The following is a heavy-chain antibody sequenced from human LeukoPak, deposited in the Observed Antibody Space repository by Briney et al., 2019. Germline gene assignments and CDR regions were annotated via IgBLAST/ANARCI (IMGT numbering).Heavy chain of an antibody. J-gene: IGHJ5*02. D-gene: IGHD6-19*01. Sequence: PSETLSLTCTVSGGSISSSSYYWGWIRQPPGKGLEWIGSIYYSGSTYYNPSLKSRVTISVDTSKNQFSLKLSSVTAADTAVYYCARRKRSGSHNWFDPWGQGTLVTVSS. V-gene: IGHV4-39*01. CDR2: IYYSGST. CDR3: ARRKRSGSHNWFDP. CDR1: GGSISSSSYY.